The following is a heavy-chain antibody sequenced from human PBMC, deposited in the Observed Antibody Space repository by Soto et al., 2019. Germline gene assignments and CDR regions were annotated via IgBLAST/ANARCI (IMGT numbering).Heavy chain of an antibody. D-gene: IGHD1-26*01. Sequence: QVQLVQSGAEVREPGASVKFSCKASGYSFPSLDINWVRQPAGQGLEWMGWMQPSTGRTGYAQKFQGRVTMTRDTSINTAYMELTTLTSDDTAFYYCARGVSAGVDYWGQGTLVTVSS. V-gene: IGHV1-8*01. CDR2: MQPSTGRT. J-gene: IGHJ4*02. CDR1: GYSFPSLD. CDR3: ARGVSAGVDY.